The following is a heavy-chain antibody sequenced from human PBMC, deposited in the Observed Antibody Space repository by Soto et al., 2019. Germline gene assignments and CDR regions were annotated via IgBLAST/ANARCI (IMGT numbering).Heavy chain of an antibody. D-gene: IGHD3-9*01. V-gene: IGHV3-48*01. Sequence: GGSLRLSCAASGFTFSSYSMNWVRQAPGKGLEWVSYISSSSSTIYYADSVKGRFTISRDNAKNSLYLQMNSLRAEDTAVYYCASIEYYDILTGYHRHYYMDVWGKGTTVTVSS. CDR2: ISSSSSTI. CDR3: ASIEYYDILTGYHRHYYMDV. CDR1: GFTFSSYS. J-gene: IGHJ6*03.